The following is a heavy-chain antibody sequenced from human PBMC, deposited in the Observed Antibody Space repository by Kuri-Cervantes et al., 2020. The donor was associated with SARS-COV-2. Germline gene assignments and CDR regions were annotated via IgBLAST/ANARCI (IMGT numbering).Heavy chain of an antibody. Sequence: GESLKISCAASGFTFSSYGMHWVRQAPGKGLEWVSSISSSSSYIYYADSVKGRFTISRDNAKNSLYLQMNSLRAEDTAVYYCARDGPRGFYYDSSGYSDWFDPWGQGTLVTVYS. CDR3: ARDGPRGFYYDSSGYSDWFDP. V-gene: IGHV3-21*01. CDR2: ISSSSSYI. J-gene: IGHJ5*02. D-gene: IGHD3-22*01. CDR1: GFTFSSYG.